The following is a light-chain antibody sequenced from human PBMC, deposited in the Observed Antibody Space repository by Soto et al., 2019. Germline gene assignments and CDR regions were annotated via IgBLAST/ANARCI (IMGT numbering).Light chain of an antibody. CDR3: QQSNSYPWT. Sequence: DILMTQSPASVSVSVGDSVTITCRASQGVSEWVAWYQQKPGEAPRLLIYGSSSLLSGVPSRFSGTRSGTDFTLTIGSLQPEDFATYYCQQSNSYPWTFGQGTKVDIK. J-gene: IGKJ1*01. V-gene: IGKV1-12*01. CDR2: GSS. CDR1: QGVSEW.